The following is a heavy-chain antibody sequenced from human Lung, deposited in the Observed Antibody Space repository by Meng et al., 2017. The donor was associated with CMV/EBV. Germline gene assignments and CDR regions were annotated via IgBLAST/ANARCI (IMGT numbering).Heavy chain of an antibody. CDR3: AKDWVDIVVVPAADV. Sequence: GESXKISCAASGFTFSSYAMSWVRQAPGKGLEWVSAISGSGGSTYYADSVKGRFTISRDNSKNTLYLQMNSLRAEDTAVYYCAKDWVDIVVVPAADVWGQGTTVTVSS. CDR1: GFTFSSYA. J-gene: IGHJ6*02. CDR2: ISGSGGST. D-gene: IGHD2-2*03. V-gene: IGHV3-23*01.